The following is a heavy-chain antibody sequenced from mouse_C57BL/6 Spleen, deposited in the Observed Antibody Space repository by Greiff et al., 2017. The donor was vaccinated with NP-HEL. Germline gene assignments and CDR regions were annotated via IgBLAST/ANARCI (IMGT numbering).Heavy chain of an antibody. CDR2: IDPSDSYT. CDR3: ASSPHYYDSSDAMDY. CDR1: GYTFTSYW. D-gene: IGHD1-1*01. J-gene: IGHJ4*01. V-gene: IGHV1-69*01. Sequence: QVQLQQPGAELVMPGASVKLSCKASGYTFTSYWMHWVKQRPGQGLEWIGEIDPSDSYTNYNQKFKGKSTLTVDKSSSTAYMQLSSLTSEDSAVYYCASSPHYYDSSDAMDYWGQGTSVTVSS.